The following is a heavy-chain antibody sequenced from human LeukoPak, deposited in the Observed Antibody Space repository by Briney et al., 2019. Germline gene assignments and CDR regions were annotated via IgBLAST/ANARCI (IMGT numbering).Heavy chain of an antibody. CDR1: GGSISTYY. V-gene: IGHV4-59*01. J-gene: IGHJ4*02. CDR3: ARAGAAAYFDY. CDR2: IYYSGST. D-gene: IGHD6-13*01. Sequence: SETLSLTCTVSGGSISTYYWNWIRQPPGKGLEWIGYIYYSGSTNYNPSLKSRVTISVDTSKDQFSLKLSSVTAADTAVYYCARAGAAAYFDYWGQGTLVTVSS.